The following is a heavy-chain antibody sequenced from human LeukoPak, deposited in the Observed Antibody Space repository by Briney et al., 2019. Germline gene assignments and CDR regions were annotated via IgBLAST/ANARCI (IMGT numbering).Heavy chain of an antibody. CDR2: INPNSGGT. J-gene: IGHJ4*02. V-gene: IGHV1-2*02. D-gene: IGHD6-13*01. CDR1: GYTFTGYF. CDR3: ARAQSLTEPAGTFANS. Sequence: ASVKVSCKASGYTFTGYFLHWVRRAPGQGFEWMGWINPNSGGTYYTQRFRGRVTMTRDTSISTAYMELSSLRSDDTAVYYCARAQSLTEPAGTFANSWGQGTLVTVSS.